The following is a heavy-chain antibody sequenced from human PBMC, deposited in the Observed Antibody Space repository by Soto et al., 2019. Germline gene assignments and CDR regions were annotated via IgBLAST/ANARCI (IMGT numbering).Heavy chain of an antibody. J-gene: IGHJ4*02. Sequence: QVKLVQSGTEVKKPGASIKVSCKASGYSFVTSGMTWVRQAPGQGLEWMGWISVYNVNTNYEQKVQDSVTMTTDTSTNTAYLEVRNLRSEDTAVYYCARAGQYYDASGYADWGQGTLVTVSS. V-gene: IGHV1-18*01. D-gene: IGHD3-22*01. CDR2: ISVYNVNT. CDR3: ARAGQYYDASGYAD. CDR1: GYSFVTSG.